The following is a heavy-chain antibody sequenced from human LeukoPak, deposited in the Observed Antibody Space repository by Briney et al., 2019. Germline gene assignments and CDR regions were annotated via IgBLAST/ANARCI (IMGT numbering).Heavy chain of an antibody. CDR3: ARARDGYNVPDY. Sequence: SETLSLTCAVYGGSFSGYYWSWIRQPPGKGLEWIGEINHSGSTNYNPSLKSRVTISVGTSKNQFSLKLSSVTAADTAVYYCARARDGYNVPDYWGQGTLVTVSS. CDR2: INHSGST. V-gene: IGHV4-34*01. D-gene: IGHD5-24*01. J-gene: IGHJ4*02. CDR1: GGSFSGYY.